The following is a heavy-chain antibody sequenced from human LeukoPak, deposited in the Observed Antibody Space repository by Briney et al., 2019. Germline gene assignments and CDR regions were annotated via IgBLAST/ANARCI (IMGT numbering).Heavy chain of an antibody. CDR3: ARESVLWFGESWVYYFDY. CDR1: GYTFTGYY. Sequence: GASVKVSCKASGYTFTGYYMHWVRQAPGQGLEWMGCINPNSGGTNYAQKFQGWVTMTRDTSISTAYMELSRLRSDDTAVYYCARESVLWFGESWVYYFDYWGQGTLVTVSS. D-gene: IGHD3-10*01. CDR2: INPNSGGT. J-gene: IGHJ4*02. V-gene: IGHV1-2*04.